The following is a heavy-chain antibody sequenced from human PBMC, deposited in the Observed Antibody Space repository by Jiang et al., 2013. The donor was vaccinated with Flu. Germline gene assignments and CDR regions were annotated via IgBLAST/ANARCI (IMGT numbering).Heavy chain of an antibody. CDR3: ARPHPGYYYLFDY. J-gene: IGHJ4*02. D-gene: IGHD3-22*01. V-gene: IGHV4-59*08. Sequence: TISVDTSKNQFSLKLSSVTAADTAVYYCARPHPGYYYLFDYWGQGTLVTVSS.